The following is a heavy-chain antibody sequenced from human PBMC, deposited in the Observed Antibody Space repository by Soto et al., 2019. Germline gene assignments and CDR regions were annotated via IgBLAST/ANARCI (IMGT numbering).Heavy chain of an antibody. V-gene: IGHV1-18*01. CDR1: GYTFSSYG. Sequence: QVQLAQSGAEVKKPGASVKVSCKASGYTFSSYGFTWVRQAPGQGLEWMGWISGYDGDTKYAQNFQARVPMTTDTSTSTAYMELRSLRSDDTAVYYCARDNYDGSGYYFPDYWGQGTLVTVSS. J-gene: IGHJ4*02. CDR2: ISGYDGDT. CDR3: ARDNYDGSGYYFPDY. D-gene: IGHD3-22*01.